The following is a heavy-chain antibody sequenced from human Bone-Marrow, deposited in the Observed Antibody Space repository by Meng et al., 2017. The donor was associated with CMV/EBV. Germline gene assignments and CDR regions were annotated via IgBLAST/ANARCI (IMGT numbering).Heavy chain of an antibody. J-gene: IGHJ4*02. D-gene: IGHD2-2*01. CDR2: INHSGST. CDR1: AWSFSCYY. CDR3: ARGDIVVVPAFDY. Sequence: CAVYAWSFSCYYWSCIRQPPGKGLEWIGEINHSGSTNYNPSLKSRVTISVDTSKNQFSLKLSSVTAADTAVYYCARGDIVVVPAFDYWGQGTLVTVSS. V-gene: IGHV4-34*01.